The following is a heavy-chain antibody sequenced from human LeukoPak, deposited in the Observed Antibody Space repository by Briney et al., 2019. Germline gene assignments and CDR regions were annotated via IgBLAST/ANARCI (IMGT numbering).Heavy chain of an antibody. Sequence: PGGSLRLSCAASGFTVSSNYMSWVRQAPGKGLEWVAVIWYDGSNKYYADSVKGRFTISRDNSKNTLYLQMNSLRAEDTAVYYCARLWWFGELWENLVDYWGQGTLVTVSS. CDR2: IWYDGSNK. D-gene: IGHD3-10*01. J-gene: IGHJ4*02. CDR3: ARLWWFGELWENLVDY. V-gene: IGHV3-33*08. CDR1: GFTVSSNY.